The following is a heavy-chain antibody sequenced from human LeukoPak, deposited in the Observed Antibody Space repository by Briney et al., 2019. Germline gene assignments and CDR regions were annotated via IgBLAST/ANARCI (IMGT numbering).Heavy chain of an antibody. V-gene: IGHV1-2*02. CDR2: INPNSGGT. D-gene: IGHD2-2*01. Sequence: ASVKVSCKASGYTFTGHYMHWVRQAPGQGLEWMGWINPNSGGTDYAQKFQGRVTMTRDTSISTAYMELSGLRSDDTAVYYCARVGDCSSTSCYVIDPWGQGTLVTVSS. J-gene: IGHJ5*02. CDR1: GYTFTGHY. CDR3: ARVGDCSSTSCYVIDP.